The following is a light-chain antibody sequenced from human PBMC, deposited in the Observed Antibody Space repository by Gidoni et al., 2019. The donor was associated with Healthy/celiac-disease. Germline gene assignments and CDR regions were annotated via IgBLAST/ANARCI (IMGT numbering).Light chain of an antibody. CDR2: GAS. V-gene: IGKV3-15*01. CDR1: QSVSSN. J-gene: IGKJ2*01. CDR3: QKYNNLAPSLT. Sequence: EIVMTQSPATLSVSPGERATLSCRASQSVSSNLAWYQQKPGQAPRLLIYGASTRATGIPARFSGSGSGKEFTLTISSLQSENFAVYYCQKYNNLAPSLTFGQGTKLEIK.